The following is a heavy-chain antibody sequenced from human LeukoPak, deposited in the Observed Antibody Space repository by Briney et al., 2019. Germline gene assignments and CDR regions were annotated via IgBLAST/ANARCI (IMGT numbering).Heavy chain of an antibody. CDR3: ARENDSRYSLNY. Sequence: PSETLSLTCEVSGVSVSSGNWWSWVRQPPGKGLEWIGQIYHSGSTNYNPPLKRRVTISVDKSKNHFSLRLSSVTAADTAVYYCARENDSRYSLNYWGQGTLVTVSS. V-gene: IGHV4-4*02. D-gene: IGHD3-22*01. CDR1: GVSVSSGNW. CDR2: IYHSGST. J-gene: IGHJ4*02.